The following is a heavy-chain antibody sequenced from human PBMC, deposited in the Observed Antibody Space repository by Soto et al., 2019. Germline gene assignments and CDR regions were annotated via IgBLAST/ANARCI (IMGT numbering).Heavy chain of an antibody. D-gene: IGHD4-17*01. CDR1: GGSISSFY. J-gene: IGHJ5*02. Sequence: SETLSLTCTVSGGSISSFYWSWIRQPAGKGLEWIGRIYSGGRNNYNPSLKSRVTMSVDTSKDQFSLRLSSVTAADTAVYYCTVSRTTLDPWGQGTLVTVSS. V-gene: IGHV4-4*07. CDR3: TVSRTTLDP. CDR2: IYSGGRN.